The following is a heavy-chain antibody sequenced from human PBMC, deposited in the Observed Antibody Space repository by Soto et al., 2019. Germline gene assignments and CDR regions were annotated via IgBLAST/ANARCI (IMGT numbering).Heavy chain of an antibody. V-gene: IGHV3-21*01. CDR3: ARDVSPFLAHYGMDV. J-gene: IGHJ6*02. CDR2: ISSSSSYI. Sequence: SGGSLRLSCAASGFTCSSYSMNWVRQAPGKGLEWVSSISSSSSYIYYADSVKGRFTISRDNAKNSLYLQMNSLRAEDTAVYYCARDVSPFLAHYGMDVWGQGTTVTVSS. CDR1: GFTCSSYS.